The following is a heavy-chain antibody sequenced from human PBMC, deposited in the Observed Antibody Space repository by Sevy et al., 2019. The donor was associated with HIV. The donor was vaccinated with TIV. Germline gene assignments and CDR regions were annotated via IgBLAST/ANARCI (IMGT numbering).Heavy chain of an antibody. CDR3: ASTRYYYDSSGYYYYYYGMDV. Sequence: SETLSLTCTVSGGSISSSSYYWGWILQPPGKGLEWIGSIYYSGSTYYNPSLKSRVTISVDTSKNQFSLKLSSVTAADTAVYYCASTRYYYDSSGYYYYYYGMDVWGQGTTVTVSS. CDR1: GGSISSSSYY. J-gene: IGHJ6*02. D-gene: IGHD3-22*01. CDR2: IYYSGST. V-gene: IGHV4-39*01.